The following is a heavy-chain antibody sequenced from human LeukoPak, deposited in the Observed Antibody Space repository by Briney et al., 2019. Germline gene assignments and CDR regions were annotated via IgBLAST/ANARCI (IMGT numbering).Heavy chain of an antibody. CDR2: ISSSSSYI. J-gene: IGHJ3*02. D-gene: IGHD2-2*02. V-gene: IGHV3-21*01. CDR1: GFTFSSYS. Sequence: GGSLRLSCAASGFTFSSYSMNWVRQAPGKGLEWVSSISSSSSYIYYADSVKGRFTISRDNAKNSLYLQMNSLRVEDTAVYYCARNALSYKYTNAFDIWGQGTMVTVSS. CDR3: ARNALSYKYTNAFDI.